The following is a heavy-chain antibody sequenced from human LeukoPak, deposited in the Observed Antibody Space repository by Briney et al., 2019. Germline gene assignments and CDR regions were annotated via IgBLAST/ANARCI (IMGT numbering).Heavy chain of an antibody. Sequence: SETLSLTCAVYGGSFSGYYWSWIRQPPGKGLEWIGEINHSGSTNYNPSLKSRVTISVDTSKNQFSLKLSSVTAADTAVYYCARDSIVLPFDHWGQGTLVTVSS. CDR2: INHSGST. V-gene: IGHV4-34*01. CDR3: ARDSIVLPFDH. D-gene: IGHD1-26*01. J-gene: IGHJ4*02. CDR1: GGSFSGYY.